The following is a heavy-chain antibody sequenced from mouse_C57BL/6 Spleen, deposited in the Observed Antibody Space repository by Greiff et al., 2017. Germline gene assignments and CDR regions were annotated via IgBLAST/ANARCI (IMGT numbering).Heavy chain of an antibody. V-gene: IGHV2-2*01. CDR2: IWSGGST. CDR1: GFSLTSYG. CDR3: ARKRTNYAMDY. Sequence: VKLMASGPGLVQPSQSLSIPCTVSGFSLTSYGVHWVRQSPGKGLEWLGVIWSGGSTDYNAAFISRRSISKDNAQSQVFVKMNSLQADDTAIYYCARKRTNYAMDYWGQGASVTVSS. J-gene: IGHJ4*01.